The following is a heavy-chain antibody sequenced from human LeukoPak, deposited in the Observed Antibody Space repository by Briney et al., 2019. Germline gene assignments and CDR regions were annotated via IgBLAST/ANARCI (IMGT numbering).Heavy chain of an antibody. Sequence: KPGGSLRLSCAASGFTFSNAWMSWVRQAPGKGLEWVGRIKSKTDGGTTDYAAPVKGRFTISRDDSKNTLYLQMSSLKNEDTAVYYCTTAALSGWYSEPIDYWGQGTLVTVSS. D-gene: IGHD6-19*01. V-gene: IGHV3-15*01. CDR1: GFTFSNAW. J-gene: IGHJ4*02. CDR3: TTAALSGWYSEPIDY. CDR2: IKSKTDGGTT.